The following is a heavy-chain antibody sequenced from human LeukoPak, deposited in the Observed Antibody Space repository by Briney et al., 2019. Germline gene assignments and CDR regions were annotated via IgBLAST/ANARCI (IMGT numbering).Heavy chain of an antibody. J-gene: IGHJ4*02. V-gene: IGHV4-34*01. CDR2: INHSGST. D-gene: IGHD3-16*02. CDR3: ARRYDYVWGSYRYKGSYFDY. Sequence: KPSETLSLTCAVYGGSFSGYYWSWLRQPPGKGLEWIGEINHSGSTNYNPSLKSRVTISVDTSKNPFSLKLSSVTAADTAVYYCARRYDYVWGSYRYKGSYFDYWGQGTLVTVSS. CDR1: GGSFSGYY.